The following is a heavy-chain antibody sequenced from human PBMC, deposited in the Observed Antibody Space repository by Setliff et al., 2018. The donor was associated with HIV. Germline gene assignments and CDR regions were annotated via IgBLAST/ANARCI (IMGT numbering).Heavy chain of an antibody. Sequence: GSLRLSCAASGFTFSDYYMSWIRQTPGKGLEWIGEINHRGSTNYNPSLKSRVTVSVDTSKNQFSLKLGSVTAADTAVYYCARESPSSSWFYFDFWGQGTLVTVSS. CDR3: ARESPSSSWFYFDF. D-gene: IGHD6-13*01. CDR2: INHRGST. J-gene: IGHJ4*02. V-gene: IGHV4-34*01. CDR1: GFTFSDYY.